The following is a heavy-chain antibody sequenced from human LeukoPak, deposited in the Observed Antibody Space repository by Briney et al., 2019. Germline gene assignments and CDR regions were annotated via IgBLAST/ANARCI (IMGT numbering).Heavy chain of an antibody. CDR3: AKKSGLRFLEWLPYYFDY. J-gene: IGHJ4*02. V-gene: IGHV3-23*01. Sequence: GGSLRLSCAASGFTFSSYAMSWVRQAPGKGLEWVAAISGSGGSTYYADSVKGRFTISRDNSKNTLYLQMNSLRAEDTAVYYCAKKSGLRFLEWLPYYFDYWGQGTLVTVSS. CDR2: ISGSGGST. CDR1: GFTFSSYA. D-gene: IGHD3-3*01.